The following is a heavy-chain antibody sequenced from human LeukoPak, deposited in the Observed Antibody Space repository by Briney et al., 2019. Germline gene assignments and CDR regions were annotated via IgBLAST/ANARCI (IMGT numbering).Heavy chain of an antibody. CDR2: INPNSGGT. Sequence: ASVKVSCKASGYTFTGYYMHWVRQAPGQGLEWMGWINPNSGGTNYAQKFQGRVTMTRDTSISTAYMELSRLRSDDTAVYYCARNPYYYDSSGYIYWGQGTLVTVSS. V-gene: IGHV1-2*02. CDR3: ARNPYYYDSSGYIY. D-gene: IGHD3-22*01. J-gene: IGHJ4*02. CDR1: GYTFTGYY.